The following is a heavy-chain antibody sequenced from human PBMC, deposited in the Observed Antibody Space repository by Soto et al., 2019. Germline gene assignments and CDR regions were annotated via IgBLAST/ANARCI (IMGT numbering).Heavy chain of an antibody. Sequence: SETLSLTCAVYGGFVSSGSYYWSWIRQPPGKGLEWIGEMSHSGGTHFNPSLKSRVTISVDTSKNQFSLKMSSVTAADTALYYCARVERGTATAVVDAFDIWGRGTIVTVSS. D-gene: IGHD2-21*02. V-gene: IGHV4-61*01. CDR3: ARVERGTATAVVDAFDI. J-gene: IGHJ3*02. CDR1: GGFVSSGSYY. CDR2: MSHSGGT.